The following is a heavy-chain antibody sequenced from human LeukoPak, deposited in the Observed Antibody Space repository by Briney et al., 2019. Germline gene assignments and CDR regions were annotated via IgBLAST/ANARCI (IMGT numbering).Heavy chain of an antibody. CDR3: GINSVGAAKFDY. J-gene: IGHJ4*02. CDR1: GFTFNTYS. V-gene: IGHV3-48*02. CDR2: ITSSSNTI. Sequence: PGGSLRLSCAASGFTFNTYSMNCVRQAPGKGLEWVSYITSSSNTIYYADSVKGRFTVSRDNAKNSLYLQMNSLRDEDTAVYYCGINSVGAAKFDYWGQGTLVTVSS. D-gene: IGHD1-26*01.